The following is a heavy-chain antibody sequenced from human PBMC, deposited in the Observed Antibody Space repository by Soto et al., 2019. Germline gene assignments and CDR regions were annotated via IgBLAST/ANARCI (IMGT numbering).Heavy chain of an antibody. V-gene: IGHV1-69*13. Sequence: XVKVSCKASGGTFSSYAISWVRQAPGQGLEWMGGIIPIFGTANYAQKFQGRVTITADESTSTAYMELSSLRSEDTAVYYCARDSEYGSGSYYLFDYWGQGTLVTVSS. CDR1: GGTFSSYA. CDR2: IIPIFGTA. D-gene: IGHD3-10*01. CDR3: ARDSEYGSGSYYLFDY. J-gene: IGHJ4*02.